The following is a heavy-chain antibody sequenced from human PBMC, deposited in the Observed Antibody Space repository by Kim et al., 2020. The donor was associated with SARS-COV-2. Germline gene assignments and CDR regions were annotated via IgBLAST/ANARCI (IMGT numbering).Heavy chain of an antibody. D-gene: IGHD6-19*01. Sequence: SETLSLTCAVYSGSFSGYFCNWIRQPPGKGLEWIGEMNLGGSTNYNPSLKSRVSMSVDTSKNQFSLRLSSVTAADTAIYYCATSSGSYRRDYWGQGALVTVSS. CDR2: MNLGGST. CDR1: SGSFSGYF. CDR3: ATSSGSYRRDY. V-gene: IGHV4-34*01. J-gene: IGHJ4*02.